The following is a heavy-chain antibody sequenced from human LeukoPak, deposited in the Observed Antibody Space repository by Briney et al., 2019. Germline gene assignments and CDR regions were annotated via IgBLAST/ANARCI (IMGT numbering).Heavy chain of an antibody. Sequence: AGGSLRLSCAASGFTFSSYAMHWVRQAPGKGLEWVAVISYDGSNKYYADSVKGRFTISRDNSKNTLYLQMNSLRAEDTAVYYCARGLRFLDTYFDYWGQGTLVTVSS. J-gene: IGHJ4*02. CDR1: GFTFSSYA. CDR2: ISYDGSNK. CDR3: ARGLRFLDTYFDY. D-gene: IGHD3-3*01. V-gene: IGHV3-30-3*01.